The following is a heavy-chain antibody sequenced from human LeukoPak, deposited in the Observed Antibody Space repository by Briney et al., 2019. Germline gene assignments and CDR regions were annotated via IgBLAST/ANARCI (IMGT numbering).Heavy chain of an antibody. CDR1: GYTFTGYY. D-gene: IGHD6-13*01. J-gene: IGHJ4*02. CDR2: INPNSGGT. CDR3: ARGRNSWYNY. V-gene: IGHV1-2*02. Sequence: ASVKVSCKASGYTFTGYYMHWVRQAPGQGLEWIGWINPNSGGTNYAQKFQGRVTMTRDTSISTAYMELSSLRSEDTAVYYCARGRNSWYNYWGQGTLVTVSS.